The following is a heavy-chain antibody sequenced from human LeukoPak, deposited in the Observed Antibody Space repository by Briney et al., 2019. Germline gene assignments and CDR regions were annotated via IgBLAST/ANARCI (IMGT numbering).Heavy chain of an antibody. J-gene: IGHJ3*02. CDR3: ARRCSSSCRAFDI. D-gene: IGHD6-13*01. V-gene: IGHV3-11*01. Sequence: PGGSLRLSCAASGFTFSDYYMSWIRQAPGKGLEWVSYISGSGSTKYYADSVKGRFTISRDNAKNSLYLQMNSLRAEDTAVYYCARRCSSSCRAFDIWGQGTMVTVSS. CDR1: GFTFSDYY. CDR2: ISGSGSTK.